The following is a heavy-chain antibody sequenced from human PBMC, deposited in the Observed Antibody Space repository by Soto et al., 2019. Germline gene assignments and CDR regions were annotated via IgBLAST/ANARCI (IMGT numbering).Heavy chain of an antibody. J-gene: IGHJ4*02. V-gene: IGHV4-30-4*01. CDR3: ARNTHYDSSGYYDYYFDY. Sequence: SETLSLTCTVSGGSISSGDYYWSWIRQPPGKGLEWIGYIYYSGSTYYNPSLKSRVTISVDTSKNQFSLKLSSVTAADTAVYYCARNTHYDSSGYYDYYFDYWGQGTLVTVS. CDR1: GGSISSGDYY. D-gene: IGHD3-22*01. CDR2: IYYSGST.